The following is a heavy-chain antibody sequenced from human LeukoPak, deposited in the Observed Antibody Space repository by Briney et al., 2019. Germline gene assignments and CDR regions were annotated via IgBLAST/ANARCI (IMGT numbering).Heavy chain of an antibody. CDR1: GYTFTSYF. J-gene: IGHJ4*02. CDR3: ATAKFGGNSYFDY. Sequence: ASVKVSCKASGYTFTSYFIHWVRQAPGQGLEWMGIVNPSGGSTNYAQKFQGRVTMTRDTSTSTVYMELSSLRSEDTAVYYCATAKFGGNSYFDYWGQGTLVTVSS. D-gene: IGHD4-23*01. V-gene: IGHV1-46*01. CDR2: VNPSGGST.